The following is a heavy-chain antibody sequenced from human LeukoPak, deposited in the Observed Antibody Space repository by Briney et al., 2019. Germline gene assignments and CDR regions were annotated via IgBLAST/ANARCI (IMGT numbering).Heavy chain of an antibody. V-gene: IGHV1-18*01. CDR3: ARGQLEFSGTAPLYYMDV. CDR1: AYTFTSYG. CDR2: ISAYNGNT. Sequence: ASVKVSCKASAYTFTSYGISWVRQAPGQGLEWMGWISAYNGNTNYAQKLQGRATMTTDTSTSTAYMELSSLRSEDTAVYYCARGQLEFSGTAPLYYMDVWGKGTTVIVSS. J-gene: IGHJ6*03. D-gene: IGHD1-1*01.